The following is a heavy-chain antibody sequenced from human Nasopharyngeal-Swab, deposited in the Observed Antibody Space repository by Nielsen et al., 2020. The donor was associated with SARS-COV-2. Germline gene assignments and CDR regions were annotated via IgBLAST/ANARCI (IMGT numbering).Heavy chain of an antibody. CDR3: ARDSYDILTGYYDY. CDR1: GGTFSSYA. D-gene: IGHD3-9*01. V-gene: IGHV1-69*04. Sequence: SVKVSCKASGGTFSSYAISWVRQAPGQGLEWMGRIIPILGIANYAQKFQGRVTITADKSTSTAYMELRSLRSDDTAVYYCARDSYDILTGYYDYWGQGTLVTVSS. CDR2: IIPILGIA. J-gene: IGHJ4*02.